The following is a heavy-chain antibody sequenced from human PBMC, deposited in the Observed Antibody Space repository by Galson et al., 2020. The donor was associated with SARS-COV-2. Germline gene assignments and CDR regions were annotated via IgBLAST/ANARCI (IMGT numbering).Heavy chain of an antibody. J-gene: IGHJ4*02. V-gene: IGHV3-30*04. CDR1: GFTFNSYA. Sequence: QLGESLKISCAASGFTFNSYAMHWVRQAPGKGLEWVAVISYDGSNKYYADSVKGRFTISRDNSKNTLYLQMNSLRAEDTAVYYCARVRYYDSSGYYDDYWGQGTLVTVSS. CDR2: ISYDGSNK. D-gene: IGHD3-22*01. CDR3: ARVRYYDSSGYYDDY.